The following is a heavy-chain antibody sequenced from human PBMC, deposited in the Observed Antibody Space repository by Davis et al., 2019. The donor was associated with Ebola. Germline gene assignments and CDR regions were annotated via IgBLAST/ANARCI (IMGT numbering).Heavy chain of an antibody. J-gene: IGHJ3*02. Sequence: HTGGSLRLSCAASGFTFGGYWMHWVRHVPGKGLVWVSRIKSDGSSTSYADSVKGRFTISRDNAKNTLFLQMNSLRAEDTAVYYCTRSDAFDIWGQGTMVTISS. CDR1: GFTFGGYW. CDR3: TRSDAFDI. CDR2: IKSDGSST. V-gene: IGHV3-74*01.